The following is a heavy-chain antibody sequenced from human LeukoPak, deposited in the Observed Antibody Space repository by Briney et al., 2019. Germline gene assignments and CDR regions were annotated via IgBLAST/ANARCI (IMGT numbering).Heavy chain of an antibody. CDR1: GFSFRNYD. V-gene: IGHV3-13*01. CDR3: ARRSAAAGIDAFDI. J-gene: IGHJ3*02. Sequence: GGSLRLSCSASGFSFRNYDMHRVRQPTGKGLEWVSAVGTGGDIYYAGSVKGRFTVVRENAKNTLYLQMNSLRAGDTAMYYCARRSAAAGIDAFDIWGQGTMVTVSS. D-gene: IGHD6-13*01. CDR2: VGTGGDI.